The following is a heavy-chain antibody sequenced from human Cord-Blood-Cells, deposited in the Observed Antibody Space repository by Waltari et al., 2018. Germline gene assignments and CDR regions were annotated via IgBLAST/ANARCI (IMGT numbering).Heavy chain of an antibody. CDR3: ARVHSSSWYYFDY. J-gene: IGHJ4*02. CDR2: ISYDGSNK. CDR1: GCPFSSYA. Sequence: QVQLVESGGGVVQPGRSLRLSCAASGCPFSSYAMHWVRQAPGKGLEWVAVISYDGSNKYYADSVKGRFTISRDNSKNTLYLQMNSLRAEDTAVYYCARVHSSSWYYFDYWGQGTLVTVSS. D-gene: IGHD6-13*01. V-gene: IGHV3-30-3*01.